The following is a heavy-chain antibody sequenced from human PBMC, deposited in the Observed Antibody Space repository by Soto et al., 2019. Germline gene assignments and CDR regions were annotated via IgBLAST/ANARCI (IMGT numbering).Heavy chain of an antibody. CDR1: GYTFTYRY. J-gene: IGHJ4*02. CDR3: ARAPNSGGWYDY. CDR2: INPSGGST. Sequence: GASVKVSCKASGYTFTYRYLHWVRQAPGQRLEWMGIINPSGGSTSYAQKFQGWVTMTRDTSISTAYMELSRLRSDDTAVYYCARAPNSGGWYDYWGQGTLVTVSS. V-gene: IGHV1-2*04. D-gene: IGHD6-19*01.